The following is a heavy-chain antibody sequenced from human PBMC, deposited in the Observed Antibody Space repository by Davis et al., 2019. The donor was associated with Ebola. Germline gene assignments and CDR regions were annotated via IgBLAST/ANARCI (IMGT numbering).Heavy chain of an antibody. CDR2: ISPFTHNT. CDR1: GYVFIRND. D-gene: IGHD2-15*01. CDR3: AADGRVDAFDI. Sequence: AASVKVSCKASGYVFIRNDISWFRQAPGQGLEWMGWISPFTHNTHSAQKFQGRITMTTDGSTNTVFMDLTSLRSDDTAVYYCAADGRVDAFDIWGQGTMVTVSS. J-gene: IGHJ3*02. V-gene: IGHV1-18*04.